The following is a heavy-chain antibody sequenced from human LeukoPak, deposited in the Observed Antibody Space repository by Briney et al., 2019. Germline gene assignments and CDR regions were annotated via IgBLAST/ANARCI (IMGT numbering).Heavy chain of an antibody. CDR3: ASTRPSSSWYY. Sequence: SETLSLTCTVSGASISSSSHFWGWIRQPPGKGPQWIGSIYYSGGTYYNPSLKSRVTISADTSKNQFSLKLSSVTAADTAVYYCASTRPSSSWYYWGQGTPVTVSS. CDR2: IYYSGGT. D-gene: IGHD6-13*01. J-gene: IGHJ4*02. CDR1: GASISSSSHF. V-gene: IGHV4-39*01.